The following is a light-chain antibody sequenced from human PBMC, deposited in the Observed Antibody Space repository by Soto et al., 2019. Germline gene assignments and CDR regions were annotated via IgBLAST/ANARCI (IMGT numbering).Light chain of an antibody. J-gene: IGKJ4*01. CDR1: RSVGDY. CDR2: DAS. Sequence: EIVLAQSPATLSLSPGDRATLSCRASRSVGDYLAWYQQKPGQPPRLLIYDASNRATGIPARLIGSGSGTDFTLTIGILEPEEFAVYYRWQRGDCPLTFGGGTNVQIK. CDR3: WQRGDCPLT. V-gene: IGKV3-11*01.